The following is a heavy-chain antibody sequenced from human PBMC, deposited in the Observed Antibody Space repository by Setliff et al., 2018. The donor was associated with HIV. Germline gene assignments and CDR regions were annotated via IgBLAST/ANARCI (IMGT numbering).Heavy chain of an antibody. Sequence: SETLSLTCPVSGYSISSGYFWGWIRQPPGRGLEWIGAIHHSGNTYYNPSLKSRVTISVDTSKNLFSLKVNSVTAADTAVYYCARHDITLVRGLVWGQGTTVTVSS. CDR2: IHHSGNT. CDR3: ARHDITLVRGLV. J-gene: IGHJ6*02. V-gene: IGHV4-38-2*01. D-gene: IGHD3-10*01. CDR1: GYSISSGYF.